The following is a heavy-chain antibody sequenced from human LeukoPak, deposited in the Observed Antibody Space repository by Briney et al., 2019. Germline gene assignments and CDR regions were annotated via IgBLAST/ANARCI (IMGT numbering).Heavy chain of an antibody. D-gene: IGHD3-22*01. CDR3: ARDAVTYYYDSSGSLRANYYGMDL. CDR1: GFTFSSYS. V-gene: IGHV3-21*01. CDR2: ISSSSSYI. Sequence: PGGSLRLSCAASGFTFSSYSMNWVRQAPGKGLEWVSSISSSSSYIYYADSVKGRFTISRDNAKNSLYLQMNSLRAEDTAVYYCARDAVTYYYDSSGSLRANYYGMDLWGQGTTVTVS. J-gene: IGHJ6*02.